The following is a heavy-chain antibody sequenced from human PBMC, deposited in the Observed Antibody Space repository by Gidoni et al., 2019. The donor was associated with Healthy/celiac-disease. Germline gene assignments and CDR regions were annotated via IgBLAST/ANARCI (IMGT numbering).Heavy chain of an antibody. Sequence: QLQLQESGPGLVKPSETLSLPCTVSGGSLSSSSYHWGWIRQPPGKGLEWIGSIYYSGSTYYNPSLKSRVTISVDTSKNQFSLKLSSVTAADTAVYYCALVGIAAAPVEWGQGTLVTVSS. CDR1: GGSLSSSSYH. J-gene: IGHJ4*02. CDR3: ALVGIAAAPVE. D-gene: IGHD6-13*01. V-gene: IGHV4-39*01. CDR2: IYYSGST.